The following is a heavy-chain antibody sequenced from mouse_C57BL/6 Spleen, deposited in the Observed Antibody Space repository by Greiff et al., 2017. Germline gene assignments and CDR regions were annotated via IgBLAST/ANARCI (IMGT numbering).Heavy chain of an antibody. J-gene: IGHJ4*01. D-gene: IGHD2-4*01. CDR2: IWSDGST. V-gene: IGHV2-6-1*01. CDR1: GFSLTSYG. Sequence: VQLQQSGPGLVAPSQSLSITCTVSGFSLTSYGVHWVRQPPGKGLEWLVVIWSDGSTTSNSALKSRLSISKDNSKSQVFLKMNSLHTDDTAMYYCARQVIYYDYGYYAMDYWGQGTSVTVSS. CDR3: ARQVIYYDYGYYAMDY.